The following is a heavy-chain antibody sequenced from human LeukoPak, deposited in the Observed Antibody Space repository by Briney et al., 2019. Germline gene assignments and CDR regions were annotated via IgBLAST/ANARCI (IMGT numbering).Heavy chain of an antibody. V-gene: IGHV3-30-3*01. J-gene: IGHJ4*02. Sequence: GGSLRLSCAAYGFTFSSYDMHWVRQAPGKGLEWVAVISNDGSNKDYADSVKGRFTVSRDNSKNTLYVQMNSLRAEDTAVYYCVLGHYGGLFDNWGQGTLVTVSS. D-gene: IGHD4-23*01. CDR3: VLGHYGGLFDN. CDR2: ISNDGSNK. CDR1: GFTFSSYD.